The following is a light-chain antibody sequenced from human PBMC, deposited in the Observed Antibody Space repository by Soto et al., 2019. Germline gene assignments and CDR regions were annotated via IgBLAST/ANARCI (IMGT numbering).Light chain of an antibody. V-gene: IGLV2-14*01. CDR1: SSDVGAYNY. J-gene: IGLJ1*01. CDR3: SSYTSNTTPYV. Sequence: QSALTQPASVSGSPGQSIAISCPGTSSDVGAYNYVSWYQQHPGKVPKLVIYDVTNRPSGVSDRFSGSKPGNTASLTISGLQAEDEADYYCSSYTSNTTPYVFGTGTKVTVL. CDR2: DVT.